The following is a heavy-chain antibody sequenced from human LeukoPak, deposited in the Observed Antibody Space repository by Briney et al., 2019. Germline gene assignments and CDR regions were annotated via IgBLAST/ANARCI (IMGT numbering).Heavy chain of an antibody. J-gene: IGHJ3*02. CDR2: ISSSSSYI. D-gene: IGHD6-19*01. CDR3: ARYIAVAGTRAFDI. CDR1: GFTFSSYS. V-gene: IGHV3-21*01. Sequence: PGGSLRLSCAASGFTFSSYSMNWVRQAPGKWLEWVSSISSSSSYIYYADSVKGRFTISRDNAKNSLYLQMNSLRAEDTAVYYCARYIAVAGTRAFDIWGQGTMVTVSS.